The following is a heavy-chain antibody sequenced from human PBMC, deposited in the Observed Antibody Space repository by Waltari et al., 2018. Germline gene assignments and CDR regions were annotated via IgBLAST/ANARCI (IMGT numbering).Heavy chain of an antibody. CDR1: GYTFTNYY. CDR2: INLSGGST. Sequence: QVQLVQSGAEVKKPGASVKISCKASGYTFTNYYVHWVRQAPGQGLEWMAIINLSGGSTTYVQKFQGRVTMTRDTSTSTVYMELSRLRSDDTAVYYCASGLWFGDPPGYFFEYWGQGTLVTVSS. D-gene: IGHD3-10*01. CDR3: ASGLWFGDPPGYFFEY. V-gene: IGHV1-46*01. J-gene: IGHJ4*02.